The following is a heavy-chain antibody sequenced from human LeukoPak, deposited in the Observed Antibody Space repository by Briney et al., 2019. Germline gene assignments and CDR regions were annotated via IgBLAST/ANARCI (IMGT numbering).Heavy chain of an antibody. CDR2: ISCSCSST. CDR3: EAYCGGDCPARLRGSQLYYLDY. J-gene: IGHJ4*02. D-gene: IGHD2-21*02. Sequence: GVSLRLSCAVSGFTFSSYAMIWVRQSPGKGLEWFSAISCSCSSTYYAHCVKGRFTISRDNSKNTLYLQMKSLRDEDTDVYYCEAYCGGDCPARLRGSQLYYLDYWGQGTLVTVSS. V-gene: IGHV3-23*01. CDR1: GFTFSSYA.